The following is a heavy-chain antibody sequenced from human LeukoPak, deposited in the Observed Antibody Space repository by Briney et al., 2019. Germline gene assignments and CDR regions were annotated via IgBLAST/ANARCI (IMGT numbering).Heavy chain of an antibody. Sequence: SETLSLTCTVSGGSISSYYWSWIRQPPGKGLEWIASIYYGGSTYYNPSLKSRVTISVDTSKNQFSLKLSSVTAADTAVYYCARDGGRLGATFNWGQGTLVTVSS. CDR1: GGSISSYY. D-gene: IGHD1-26*01. J-gene: IGHJ4*02. CDR2: IYYGGST. CDR3: ARDGGRLGATFN. V-gene: IGHV4-59*12.